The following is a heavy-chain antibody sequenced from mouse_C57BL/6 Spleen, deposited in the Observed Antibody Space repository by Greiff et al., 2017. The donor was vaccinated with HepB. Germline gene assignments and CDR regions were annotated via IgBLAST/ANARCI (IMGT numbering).Heavy chain of an antibody. D-gene: IGHD6-1*01. Sequence: QVQLKEPGAELAKPGASVKLSCKASGYTFTSYWMHWVKQRPGQGLEWIGNINPSSGYTKYNQKFKNKATLTVDKSSSTAYMQLSSLTYEDSAVYCCATLYSSYAIDYWGQGTSVTVSS. J-gene: IGHJ4*01. CDR1: GYTFTSYW. CDR3: ATLYSSYAIDY. CDR2: INPSSGYT. V-gene: IGHV1-7*01.